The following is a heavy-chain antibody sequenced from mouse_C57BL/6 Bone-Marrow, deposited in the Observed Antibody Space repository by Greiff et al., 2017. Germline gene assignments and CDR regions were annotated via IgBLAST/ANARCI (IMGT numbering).Heavy chain of an antibody. D-gene: IGHD2-4*01. CDR3: ARSYDYDDYTMAY. CDR2: MHPNGGSP. CDR1: GYTFTNYW. J-gene: IGHJ4*01. Sequence: QVHVKQPGAELVKPGASVKLSCKASGYTFTNYWMHWVQQRPGQGLEWIGMMHPNGGSPDYNEKFKSEATLSVDKSSRTAYMELSSLTSEDSAIYYCARSYDYDDYTMAYWGQGTSVTVSS. V-gene: IGHV1-64*01.